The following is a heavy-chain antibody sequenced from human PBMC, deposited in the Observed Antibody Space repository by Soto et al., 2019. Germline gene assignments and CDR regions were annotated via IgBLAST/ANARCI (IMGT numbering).Heavy chain of an antibody. D-gene: IGHD1-26*01. CDR2: ISKDGNDQ. J-gene: IGHJ4*02. Sequence: QVQLVESGGGVVQPGTSLRLSCAASGFTFSSYGMHWVRQAPGKGLEWVAVISKDGNDQYYADSVKGRFTVSRDNSKNTLSLQINSLRPEDTAFYYCAKDRWDFTRYFEFWGQGTLVTVSS. V-gene: IGHV3-30*18. CDR1: GFTFSSYG. CDR3: AKDRWDFTRYFEF.